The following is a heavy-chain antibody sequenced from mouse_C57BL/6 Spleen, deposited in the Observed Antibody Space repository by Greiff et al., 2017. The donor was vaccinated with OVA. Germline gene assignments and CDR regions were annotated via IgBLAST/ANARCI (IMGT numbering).Heavy chain of an antibody. CDR2: INPSNGGT. CDR3: ARRPNYDEDYYAMDY. D-gene: IGHD2-4*01. V-gene: IGHV1-53*01. Sequence: QVQLQQPGTELVKPGASVKLSCKASGYTFTSYWMPWVKQRPGQGLEWIGNINPSNGGTNYNEKFKSKATLTVDKSSSTAYMQLSSLTSEDSAVYYCARRPNYDEDYYAMDYWGQGTSVTVSS. J-gene: IGHJ4*01. CDR1: GYTFTSYW.